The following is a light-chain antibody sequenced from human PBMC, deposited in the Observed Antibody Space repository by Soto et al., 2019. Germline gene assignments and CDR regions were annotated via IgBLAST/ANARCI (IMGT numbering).Light chain of an antibody. J-gene: IGKJ4*01. CDR3: NPRSNCSPRPL. CDR2: DAS. Sequence: EIVLTQPPATLSLSPGERATLSCRASQSVSSYLAWYQQKPGQAPRLLIYDASNRATGIPARFSGSGSGTDFTLPISSLEPEVFFFYYGNPRSNCSPRPLLGGG. V-gene: IGKV3-11*01. CDR1: QSVSSY.